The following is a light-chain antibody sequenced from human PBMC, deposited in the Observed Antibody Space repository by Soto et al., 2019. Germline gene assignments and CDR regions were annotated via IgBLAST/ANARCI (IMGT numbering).Light chain of an antibody. J-gene: IGLJ1*01. CDR3: CFFAGNSYV. V-gene: IGLV2-14*01. CDR2: EVT. Sequence: QSVLTQPASVSGSPGQSITISCSGTTINHVSWYQHHPGKAPKLIIYEVTYRPSGVPDRFSGSKSGITASLTISGLQAEDDADYYCCFFAGNSYVFGAGTKLTVL. CDR1: TINH.